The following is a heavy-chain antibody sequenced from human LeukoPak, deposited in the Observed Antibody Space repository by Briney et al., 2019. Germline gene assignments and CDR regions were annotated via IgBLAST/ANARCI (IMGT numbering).Heavy chain of an antibody. J-gene: IGHJ4*02. V-gene: IGHV3-30*18. CDR3: AKRHSSGWYNVDY. Sequence: GGSLRLSCAASGFTFSTYGMHWVRQAPGKGLGWVTFISDDGRSKYYADSVKGRFTISRDNSKNTLYLQMNSLRAEDTAMYYCAKRHSSGWYNVDYWGQGTLVTVSS. CDR2: ISDDGRSK. D-gene: IGHD6-19*01. CDR1: GFTFSTYG.